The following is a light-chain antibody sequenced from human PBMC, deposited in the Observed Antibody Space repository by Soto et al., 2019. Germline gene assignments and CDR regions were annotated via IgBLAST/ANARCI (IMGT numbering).Light chain of an antibody. Sequence: DVQMTQTPSSLSASVGDRVILTCRASQSIGNWLAWYQQKPGKAPKLLIYKASSLESGVPTRFSGSGSGTDFTLTISSLQPEDFATYDCQQYKSYVFGPGTKVDIK. J-gene: IGKJ3*01. CDR3: QQYKSYV. CDR1: QSIGNW. V-gene: IGKV1-5*03. CDR2: KAS.